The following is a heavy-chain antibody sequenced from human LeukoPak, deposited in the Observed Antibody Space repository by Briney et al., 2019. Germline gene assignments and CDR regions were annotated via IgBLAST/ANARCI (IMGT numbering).Heavy chain of an antibody. D-gene: IGHD2-21*02. CDR1: GYTFTGYY. CDR3: ARLAVATDSRPFDY. Sequence: GASVKVSCKASGYTFTGYYMHWVRQAPGQGLEWMGRINPNSGGTNYAQKFQGRATMTRDTSISTAYMELSRLRSDDTAVYYCARLAVATDSRPFDYWGQGTLVTVSS. J-gene: IGHJ4*02. CDR2: INPNSGGT. V-gene: IGHV1-2*06.